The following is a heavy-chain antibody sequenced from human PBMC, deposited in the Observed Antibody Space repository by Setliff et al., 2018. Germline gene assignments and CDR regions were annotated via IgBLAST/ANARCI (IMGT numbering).Heavy chain of an antibody. CDR3: ARAAGYSSSWYHYYYGMDV. D-gene: IGHD6-13*01. CDR2: IYYSGST. Sequence: SETLSLTCTVSGGSISRSSYNWGWIRQPPGKGLEWIGSIYYSGSTYYNPSLKSRVTISVDTSKNQFSLELSSVTAADTAVYYCARAAGYSSSWYHYYYGMDVWGQGTTVTVSS. J-gene: IGHJ6*02. V-gene: IGHV4-39*01. CDR1: GGSISRSSYN.